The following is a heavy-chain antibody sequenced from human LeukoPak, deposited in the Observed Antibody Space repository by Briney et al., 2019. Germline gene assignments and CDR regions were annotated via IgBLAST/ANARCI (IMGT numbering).Heavy chain of an antibody. D-gene: IGHD5-12*01. J-gene: IGHJ4*02. CDR2: ISSSSSYI. CDR1: GFTFSSYS. CDR3: ARVSGGGSGGYELDY. Sequence: PGGSLRLSCAASGFTFSSYSMNCVRQAPGKGLEWVSSISSSSSYIYYADSVKGRFTISRDNAKNSLYLQMNSLRAEDTAVYYCARVSGGGSGGYELDYWGQGTLVTVSS. V-gene: IGHV3-21*01.